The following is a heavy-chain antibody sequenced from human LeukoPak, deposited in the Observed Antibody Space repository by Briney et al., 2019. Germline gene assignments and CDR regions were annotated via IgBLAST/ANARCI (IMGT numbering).Heavy chain of an antibody. CDR3: AKDLVPRKEPPYYFDY. Sequence: PGGSLRLSCAASGFTFSSYAMSWVRQAPGKGLEWVSAISGSGGSTYYADSVKGRFTISRDNSKNTLYLQMNSLRAEDTAVYYCAKDLVPRKEPPYYFDYWSQGTLVTVSS. V-gene: IGHV3-23*01. J-gene: IGHJ4*02. CDR1: GFTFSSYA. D-gene: IGHD1-14*01. CDR2: ISGSGGST.